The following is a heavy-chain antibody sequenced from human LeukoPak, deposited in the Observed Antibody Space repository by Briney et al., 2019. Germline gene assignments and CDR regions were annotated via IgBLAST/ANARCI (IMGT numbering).Heavy chain of an antibody. Sequence: ASVKVSCKASGGTFSGYAISWVRQAPGQGLEWMGWISAYNGNTNYAQKLQGRVTMTTDTSTSTAYIELRSLRSDDTAVYYCTLPAPHPTWGQGTLVTVSS. V-gene: IGHV1-18*01. CDR1: GGTFSGYA. CDR2: ISAYNGNT. J-gene: IGHJ5*02. CDR3: TLPAPHPT.